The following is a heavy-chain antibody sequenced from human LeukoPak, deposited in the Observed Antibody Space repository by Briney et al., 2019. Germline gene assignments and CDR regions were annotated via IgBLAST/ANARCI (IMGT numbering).Heavy chain of an antibody. CDR1: GGSISSTTYY. CDR2: IYYSGTT. Sequence: SETLSLTCTVSGGSISSTTYYWGWIRQPPGKGLEWIGTIYYSGTTYYNPSLKSRVAISLDTSKNQFSLKLSSVTAADTAIYYCARDFSSSSSVYYYYYMDVWGKGTTVTVSS. V-gene: IGHV4-39*07. D-gene: IGHD6-6*01. J-gene: IGHJ6*03. CDR3: ARDFSSSSSVYYYYYMDV.